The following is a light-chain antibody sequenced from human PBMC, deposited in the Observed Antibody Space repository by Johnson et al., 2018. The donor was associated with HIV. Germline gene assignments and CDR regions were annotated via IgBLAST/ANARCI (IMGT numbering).Light chain of an antibody. V-gene: IGLV1-51*01. CDR1: SSNIGNNY. J-gene: IGLJ1*01. CDR3: GTWDISLSAGGV. Sequence: QSVFTQPPSVSAAPGQKVTISCSGSSSNIGNNYVSWYQQLPGTAPKLLIYDNNKRPSGIPDRFSGSKSGTSATLAITRLQTGDEADYYCGTWDISLSAGGVCGPGTKVTVL. CDR2: DNN.